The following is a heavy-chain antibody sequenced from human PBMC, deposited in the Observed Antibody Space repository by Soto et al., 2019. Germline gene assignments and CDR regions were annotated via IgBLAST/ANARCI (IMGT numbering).Heavy chain of an antibody. CDR1: GNTFTGYY. D-gene: IGHD1-26*01. Sequence: ASVKVSCKASGNTFTGYYMHWVRQAPGQGLGWMGCINPNSGGTNYAQKFQGRVTMTRDTSISTAYMELSRLRSEDTAVYYCARALSGSYYVFDYWGQGTLVTVSS. CDR2: INPNSGGT. V-gene: IGHV1-2*02. J-gene: IGHJ4*02. CDR3: ARALSGSYYVFDY.